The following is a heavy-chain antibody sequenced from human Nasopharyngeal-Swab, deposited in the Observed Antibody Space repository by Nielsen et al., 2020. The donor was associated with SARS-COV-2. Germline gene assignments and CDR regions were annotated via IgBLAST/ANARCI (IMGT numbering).Heavy chain of an antibody. J-gene: IGHJ3*01. CDR1: EFTFRNDT. D-gene: IGHD3-16*02. CDR3: ARHRTPNIKITFRGVLVLDAFDL. CDR2: ISTTSSYI. Sequence: GESLKISCATSEFTFRNDTMNWVRQAPGKGLEWISSISTTSSYIFYADPVKGRFTISRDNAKNSLYLQMNSLRAEDTAVYYCARHRTPNIKITFRGVLVLDAFDLWGQGTMVTVSS. V-gene: IGHV3-21*01.